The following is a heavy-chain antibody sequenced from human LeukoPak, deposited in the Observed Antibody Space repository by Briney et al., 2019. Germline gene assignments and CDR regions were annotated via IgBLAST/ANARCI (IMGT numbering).Heavy chain of an antibody. V-gene: IGHV3-30*04. CDR2: ISYDGSNK. CDR1: GFTFSSYA. Sequence: PGGSLRLSCAASGFTFSSYAMHWVRQAPGKGLEWVAVISYDGSNKYYADSVKGRFTISRDNSKNTLYLQMNSLRAEDTAVYYCARGCCSSTSCYRRGNWFDPWGQGTLVTVSS. J-gene: IGHJ5*02. D-gene: IGHD2-2*01. CDR3: ARGCCSSTSCYRRGNWFDP.